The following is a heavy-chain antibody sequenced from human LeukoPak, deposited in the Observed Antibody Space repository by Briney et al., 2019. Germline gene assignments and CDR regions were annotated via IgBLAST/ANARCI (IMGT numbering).Heavy chain of an antibody. D-gene: IGHD1-14*01. V-gene: IGHV3-7*01. CDR2: IKQDGSEK. Sequence: PGGSLRLSCAASGFTFDDYGMSWVRQAPGKGLEWVANIKQDGSEKYYVDSVKGRFTISRDNAKNSLYLQMNSLRAEDTAVYYCARAGPLYYYYYMDVWGKGTTVTVSS. CDR1: GFTFDDYG. CDR3: ARAGPLYYYYYMDV. J-gene: IGHJ6*03.